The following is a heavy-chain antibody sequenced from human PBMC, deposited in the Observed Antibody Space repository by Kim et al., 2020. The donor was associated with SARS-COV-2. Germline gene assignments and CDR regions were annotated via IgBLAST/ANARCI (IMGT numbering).Heavy chain of an antibody. V-gene: IGHV1-46*01. CDR3: ARELRGGFNFDY. Sequence: YAQTFQGRLTLSRDTATTTVYIELNSLMSGDTAVYYCARELRGGFNFDYWGQGTLVTVSS. J-gene: IGHJ4*02. D-gene: IGHD5-12*01.